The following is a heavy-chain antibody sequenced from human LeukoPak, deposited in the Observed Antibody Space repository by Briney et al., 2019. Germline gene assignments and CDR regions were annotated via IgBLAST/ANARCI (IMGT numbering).Heavy chain of an antibody. CDR2: IYSGGST. CDR1: GLTVSSNY. CDR3: ARYCNGGNCYFDS. V-gene: IGHV3-53*01. J-gene: IGHJ4*02. Sequence: PGGSLRLSCAASGLTVSSNYRSWVRQAPGRGLEWVSVIYSGGSTYYADSVKGRFTISRDHSNNTLYLQMNSLRAEDTALYYCARYCNGGNCYFDSWGQGTLVTVSS. D-gene: IGHD2-15*01.